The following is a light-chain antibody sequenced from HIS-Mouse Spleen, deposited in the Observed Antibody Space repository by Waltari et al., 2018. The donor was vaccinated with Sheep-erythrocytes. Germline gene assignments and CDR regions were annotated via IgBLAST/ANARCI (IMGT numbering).Light chain of an antibody. Sequence: VLTQSPATLSLSPGERATLSCRASQSVSSYLALYQQKPGQAPRLLIYDASNRATGIPARFSGSGSGTDFTLTISSLEPEDFAVYYCQQRSNWYTFGQGTKLEIK. CDR3: QQRSNWYT. CDR2: DAS. CDR1: QSVSSY. V-gene: IGKV3-11*01. J-gene: IGKJ2*01.